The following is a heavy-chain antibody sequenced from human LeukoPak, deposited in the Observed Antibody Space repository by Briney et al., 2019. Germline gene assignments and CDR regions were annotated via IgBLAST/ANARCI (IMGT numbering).Heavy chain of an antibody. D-gene: IGHD3-16*01. CDR2: INPSGGST. CDR1: GYTFTSYY. J-gene: IGHJ5*02. V-gene: IGHV1-46*01. CDR3: ARGGGVRERANWFDP. Sequence: EASVKVSCKASGYTFTSYYMHWVRQAPGQGLEWMGIINPSGGSTSYAQKFQGRVTMTRDTSTSTVYMELSSLRSEDTAVYYCARGGGVRERANWFDPWGQGTLVTVSS.